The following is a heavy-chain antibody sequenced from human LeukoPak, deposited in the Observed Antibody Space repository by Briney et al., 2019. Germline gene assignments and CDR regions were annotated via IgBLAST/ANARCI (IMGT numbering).Heavy chain of an antibody. CDR3: ARQQPDDY. CDR2: INPNSGGT. D-gene: IGHD6-13*01. V-gene: IGHV1-2*02. Sequence: GASVKVSCKASGYTFTGYYMQWWRRAPGQGLEGMGWINPNSGGTNYAQKFQGTVTMTRDTSISTAYMELSRLRSDDTAVYYCARQQPDDYWGQGTLVTASS. J-gene: IGHJ4*02. CDR1: GYTFTGYY.